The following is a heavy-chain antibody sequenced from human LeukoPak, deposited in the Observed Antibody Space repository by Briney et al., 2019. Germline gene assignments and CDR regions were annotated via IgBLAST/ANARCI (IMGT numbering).Heavy chain of an antibody. D-gene: IGHD6-13*01. V-gene: IGHV3-7*01. CDR1: GITFNWSW. Sequence: PGVSLRLHCAAYGITFNWSWMNWLRRAPGKGLEWVANMDPSGSQKRYVDSVKGRFTISKDNSGTSLYLDMYSLRDEDTAIYYCAIWTSGSFWGQGTLVTVSS. CDR2: MDPSGSQK. CDR3: AIWTSGSF. J-gene: IGHJ4*02.